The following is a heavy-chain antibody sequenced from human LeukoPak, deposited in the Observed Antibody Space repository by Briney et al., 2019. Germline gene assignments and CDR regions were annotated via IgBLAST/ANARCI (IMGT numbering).Heavy chain of an antibody. CDR2: FNGSGGST. CDR3: AKLARQGYYDSSEDY. Sequence: GVSLRRSCAASGFTFSSYAMSWVRQAPGKGLKWVSPFNGSGGSTYYAVSVKGRVTISRDNSKNTLYLQMNSLRAEDTAVYYCAKLARQGYYDSSEDYWGQGTLVTVSS. J-gene: IGHJ4*02. V-gene: IGHV3-23*01. CDR1: GFTFSSYA. D-gene: IGHD3-22*01.